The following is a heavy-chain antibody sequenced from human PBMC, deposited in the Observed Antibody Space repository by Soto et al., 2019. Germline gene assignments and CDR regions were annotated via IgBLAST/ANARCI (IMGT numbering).Heavy chain of an antibody. CDR3: ARDPPEYYDSSGYYARLRRMYYYGMDV. V-gene: IGHV1-18*04. CDR2: ISAYNGNT. J-gene: IGHJ6*02. Sequence: SVKLSCKASGYTFTSYGISWVRQAPGQGLEWMGWISAYNGNTNYAQKLQGRVTMTTDTSTSTAYMELRSLRSDDTAVYYCARDPPEYYDSSGYYARLRRMYYYGMDVWGQGTTVTVSS. D-gene: IGHD3-22*01. CDR1: GYTFTSYG.